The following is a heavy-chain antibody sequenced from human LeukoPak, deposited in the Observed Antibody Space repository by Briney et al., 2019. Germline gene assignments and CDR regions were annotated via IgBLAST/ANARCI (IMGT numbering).Heavy chain of an antibody. D-gene: IGHD3-22*01. Sequence: GESLKISCKGSGYSFASYWISWVCQMPGKGLEWMGRIDPSDSYTNYSPSFQGHVTISADKSISTACLQWSSLKASDTAMYYCARPAGYYDSSGYYDQDAFDIWGQGTMVTVSS. CDR1: GYSFASYW. CDR3: ARPAGYYDSSGYYDQDAFDI. V-gene: IGHV5-10-1*01. CDR2: IDPSDSYT. J-gene: IGHJ3*02.